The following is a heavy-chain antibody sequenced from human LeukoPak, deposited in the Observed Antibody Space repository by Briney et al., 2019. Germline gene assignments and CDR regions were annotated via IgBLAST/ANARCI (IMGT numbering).Heavy chain of an antibody. CDR3: ARVKGGLSGYLFDY. D-gene: IGHD3-22*01. CDR2: TYYSGST. J-gene: IGHJ4*02. V-gene: IGHV4-30-4*08. Sequence: PSETLSLTCTVSGGSISSGDYYWSWIRQPPGKGLEWIGYTYYSGSTYYNPSLKSRVTISVDTSKNQFSLKLSSVTAADTAVYSWARVKGGLSGYLFDYWGQGTLVTVSS. CDR1: GGSISSGDYY.